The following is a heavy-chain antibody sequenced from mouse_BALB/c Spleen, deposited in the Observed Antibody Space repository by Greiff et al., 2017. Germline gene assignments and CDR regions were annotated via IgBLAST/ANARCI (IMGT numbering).Heavy chain of an antibody. V-gene: IGHV5-6-3*01. J-gene: IGHJ3*01. D-gene: IGHD1-1*01. CDR2: INSNGGST. CDR3: ARGGTTSAY. Sequence: EVKLMESGGGLVQPGGSLKLSCAASGFTFSSYGMSWVRQTPDKRLELVATINSNGGSTYYPDSVKGRFTISRDNAKNTLYLQMSSLKSEDTAMYYCARGGTTSAYWGQGTLVTVSA. CDR1: GFTFSSYG.